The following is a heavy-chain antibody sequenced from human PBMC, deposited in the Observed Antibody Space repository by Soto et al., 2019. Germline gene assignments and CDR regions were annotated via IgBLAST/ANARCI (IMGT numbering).Heavy chain of an antibody. D-gene: IGHD2-2*02. V-gene: IGHV1-69*06. CDR3: ESSNRLGYSSSTSCYSVDY. J-gene: IGHJ4*02. Sequence: SVKVSCKASGGTFNSYAISWVRQAPGLGLEWMGGSIPLFGTTNYAQKFQGRVTITADKSTSTAYMELSSLRSEDTAVYYCESSNRLGYSSSTSCYSVDYWGQGTLVTVSS. CDR1: GGTFNSYA. CDR2: SIPLFGTT.